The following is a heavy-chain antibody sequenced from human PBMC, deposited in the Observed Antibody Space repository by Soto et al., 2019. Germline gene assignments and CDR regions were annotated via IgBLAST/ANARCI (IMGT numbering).Heavy chain of an antibody. V-gene: IGHV1-3*01. Sequence: ASVKVSCKASGYTFTSYAMHWVRQAPGQRLEWMGWISGGNGNTKYSQKFQGRVTITRDTSASTAYMELSSLTCEDTAVYYCARMETVLVVTRTNWIDPWGQGILVTVSS. CDR2: ISGGNGNT. J-gene: IGHJ5*02. CDR3: ARMETVLVVTRTNWIDP. CDR1: GYTFTSYA. D-gene: IGHD2-21*02.